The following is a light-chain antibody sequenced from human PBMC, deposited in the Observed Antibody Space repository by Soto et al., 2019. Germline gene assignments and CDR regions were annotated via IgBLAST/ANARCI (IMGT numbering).Light chain of an antibody. Sequence: EIVMTQSPGTLSVSPGERATLSCRASQSVSSNLAWYQQKPGQAPRLLISDASTRATGIPARFSGGGSGTEFTLTVSSLQSEDFAVYYCQQYIKWPITFGQGTRLEIK. CDR2: DAS. CDR1: QSVSSN. V-gene: IGKV3-15*01. CDR3: QQYIKWPIT. J-gene: IGKJ5*01.